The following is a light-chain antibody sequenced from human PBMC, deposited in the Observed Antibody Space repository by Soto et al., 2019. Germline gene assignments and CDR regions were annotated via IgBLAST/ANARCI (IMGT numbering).Light chain of an antibody. Sequence: EIVLTQSPATLSLSPGERATLSCRASQSVSSYLAWYQQKPGRAPRLLISGASSRATGIPDRVSGSGSGADFTLTISKLEPEDFAVYYCQQYGSSPWTFGQGTKVDIK. CDR1: QSVSSY. J-gene: IGKJ1*01. V-gene: IGKV3-20*01. CDR3: QQYGSSPWT. CDR2: GAS.